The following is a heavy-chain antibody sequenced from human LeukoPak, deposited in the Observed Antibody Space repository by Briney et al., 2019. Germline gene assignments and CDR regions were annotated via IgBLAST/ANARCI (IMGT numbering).Heavy chain of an antibody. V-gene: IGHV2-5*01. CDR2: IYWNDDK. D-gene: IGHD3-10*01. J-gene: IGHJ5*02. CDR3: AHALLWFGGDNFDP. Sequence: VSGPTLVNPTQTLTLTCTFSGFSLSTSGVGVSWIRQPPGKALEWLALIYWNDDKRYSPSLKSRLTITKDTSKNQVVLTMTNMDPVDTATYYCAHALLWFGGDNFDPWGQGTLVTVSS. CDR1: GFSLSTSGVG.